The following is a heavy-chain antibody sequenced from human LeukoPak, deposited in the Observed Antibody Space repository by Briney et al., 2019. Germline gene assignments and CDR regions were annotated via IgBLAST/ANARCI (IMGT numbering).Heavy chain of an antibody. Sequence: GASVKVSCKASGYTFTSYDINWVRQATGQGLEWMGWMNPNSGNTGYAQKFQGRVTMTRNTSISTAYMELSSLRSEDTAVYYCARRYGSGSYYYYYYMDVWGKGTTVTVSS. J-gene: IGHJ6*03. CDR2: MNPNSGNT. CDR3: ARRYGSGSYYYYYYMDV. CDR1: GYTFTSYD. D-gene: IGHD3-10*01. V-gene: IGHV1-8*01.